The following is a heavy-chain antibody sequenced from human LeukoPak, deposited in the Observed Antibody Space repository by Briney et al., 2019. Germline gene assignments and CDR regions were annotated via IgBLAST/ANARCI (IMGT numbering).Heavy chain of an antibody. CDR3: ARDCSGGSCYGAFDI. CDR2: IYYSGST. CDR1: GGSISSSSYY. D-gene: IGHD2-15*01. J-gene: IGHJ3*02. V-gene: IGHV4-39*07. Sequence: SETLSLTCTISGGSISSSSYYWGWIRQPPGKGLEWIGSIYYSGSTYYNPSLKSRITISVDTSENRFSLKLSSVTATDTAVYYCARDCSGGSCYGAFDIWGQGTMVTVSS.